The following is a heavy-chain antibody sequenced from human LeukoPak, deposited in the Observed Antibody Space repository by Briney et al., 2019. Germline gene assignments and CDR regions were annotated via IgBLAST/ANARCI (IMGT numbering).Heavy chain of an antibody. D-gene: IGHD3-9*01. CDR1: GYTFTSYD. J-gene: IGHJ3*02. Sequence: ASVKVSCKASGYTFTSYDINWVRQATGQGLEWMGWMNPNSGNTGYAQKFQGRVTITRNTSISTAYMELSSLRSEDTAVYYCARGRRPGYYDAFDIWGQGTMVTVSS. V-gene: IGHV1-8*03. CDR3: ARGRRPGYYDAFDI. CDR2: MNPNSGNT.